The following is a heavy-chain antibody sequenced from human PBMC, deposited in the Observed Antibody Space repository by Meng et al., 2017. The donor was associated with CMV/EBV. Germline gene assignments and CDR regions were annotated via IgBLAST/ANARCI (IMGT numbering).Heavy chain of an antibody. CDR2: ISSGGRTI. V-gene: IGHV3-11*04. CDR3: AREGSWDV. CDR1: GFTFSDYY. J-gene: IGHJ6*02. D-gene: IGHD6-13*01. Sequence: GESLKISCAASGFTFSDYYTSWIRQAPGKGLEWVSYISSGGRTIYYADSVKGRFTVSRDNAKNSLYLQMNSLRAEDTALYYCAREGSWDVWGQGTTVTVSS.